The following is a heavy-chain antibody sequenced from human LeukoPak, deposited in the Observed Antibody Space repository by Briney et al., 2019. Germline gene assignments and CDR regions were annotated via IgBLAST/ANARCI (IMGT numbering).Heavy chain of an antibody. CDR3: AKSPALYYYDSSGLDYFDY. CDR1: GFTFSSYA. CDR2: ISYDGSNK. V-gene: IGHV3-30-3*02. Sequence: GGSLRLSCAASGFTFSSYAMHWVRQAPGKGLGWVAVISYDGSNKYYADSVKGRFTISRDNSKNTLYLQMNSLRAEDTAVYYCAKSPALYYYDSSGLDYFDYWGQGTLVTVSS. J-gene: IGHJ4*02. D-gene: IGHD3-22*01.